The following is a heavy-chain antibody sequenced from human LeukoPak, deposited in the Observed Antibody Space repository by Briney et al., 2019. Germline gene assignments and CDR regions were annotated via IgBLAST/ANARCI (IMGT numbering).Heavy chain of an antibody. Sequence: GASVKVSCKPSGYTFTSFGISWVRPAPGQGLEWMGWIGAYNGDTNYAQKFQGRATMTTDTSTSTAYMDLRSLRSDDTDVYCCTRDHCRGDNCPSFDYWGQGTLVTVSS. D-gene: IGHD2-15*01. CDR2: IGAYNGDT. J-gene: IGHJ4*02. V-gene: IGHV1-18*04. CDR1: GYTFTSFG. CDR3: TRDHCRGDNCPSFDY.